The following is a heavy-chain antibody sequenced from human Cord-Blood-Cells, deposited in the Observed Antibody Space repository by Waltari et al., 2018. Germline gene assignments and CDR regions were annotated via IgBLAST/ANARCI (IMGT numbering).Heavy chain of an antibody. D-gene: IGHD3-22*01. CDR2: INPNSGGT. Sequence: QVQLVQSGAEVKKPGASVKVSCKASGYTFTGYYMPWVRQAPGQGLEWMGWINPNSGGTNYAQKFQGRVTMTRDTSISTAYMELSRLRSDDTAVYYCARDEGANYDSSGYFDYWGQGTLVTVSS. V-gene: IGHV1-2*02. CDR3: ARDEGANYDSSGYFDY. CDR1: GYTFTGYY. J-gene: IGHJ4*02.